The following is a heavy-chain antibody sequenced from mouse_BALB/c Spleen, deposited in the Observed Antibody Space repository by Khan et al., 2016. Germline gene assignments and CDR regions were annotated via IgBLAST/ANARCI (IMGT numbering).Heavy chain of an antibody. CDR1: GHSFTSYW. J-gene: IGHJ4*01. V-gene: IGHV1-74*01. CDR2: IHPSDSET. D-gene: IGHD2-3*01. Sequence: QVQLQQSGPELVRPGASVKLSCKASGHSFTSYWMNWVKQRPGQGLEWIGMIHPSDSETRLNQKFKDKATLTVDKSSNTAYMQLSSPTSEDSAVYYCATKDGYSVVMDYWGQGTSVTVSS. CDR3: ATKDGYSVVMDY.